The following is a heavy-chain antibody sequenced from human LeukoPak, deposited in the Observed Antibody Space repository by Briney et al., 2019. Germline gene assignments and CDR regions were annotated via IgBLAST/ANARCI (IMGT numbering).Heavy chain of an antibody. CDR2: INWNGGST. D-gene: IGHD1-26*01. CDR1: GFTFDDYG. J-gene: IGHJ4*02. V-gene: IGHV3-20*04. Sequence: GGSLRLSCAASGFTFDDYGMSWVRQAPGKGLEWVSGINWNGGSTGYADSVKGRFTISRDNAKNTLYLQMNSLRAEDTAVYYCARVSTYSAIDYWGQGTLVTVSS. CDR3: ARVSTYSAIDY.